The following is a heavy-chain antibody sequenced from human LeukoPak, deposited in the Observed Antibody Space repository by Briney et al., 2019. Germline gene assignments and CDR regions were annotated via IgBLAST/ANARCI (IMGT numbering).Heavy chain of an antibody. V-gene: IGHV3-21*01. CDR2: ISSSSSYI. J-gene: IGHJ4*02. D-gene: IGHD3-10*01. CDR3: ARGYGSGSYGGPGFDY. CDR1: GFTFSSYS. Sequence: GESLKISCAASGFTFSSYSMNWVRQAPGKGLEWVSSISSSSSYIYYADSVKGRFTISRDNAKNSLYLQMNSLRAEDTAVYYCARGYGSGSYGGPGFDYWGQGTLVTVSS.